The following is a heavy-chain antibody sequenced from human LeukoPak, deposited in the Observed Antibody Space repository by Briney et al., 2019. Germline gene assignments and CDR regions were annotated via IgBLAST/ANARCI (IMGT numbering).Heavy chain of an antibody. V-gene: IGHV4-59*01. Sequence: SETLSLTCTVSGASISRYHWSWIRQPPGKGLEWIGYIHYSGGTNYNTSLKSRVAMSLDTSNNQFSLRLRSVTAADTALYFCAGGGYCSSSSCFAPLFDWWGQGTLVTVSS. J-gene: IGHJ4*02. CDR3: AGGGYCSSSSCFAPLFDW. CDR1: GASISRYH. CDR2: IHYSGGT. D-gene: IGHD2-2*01.